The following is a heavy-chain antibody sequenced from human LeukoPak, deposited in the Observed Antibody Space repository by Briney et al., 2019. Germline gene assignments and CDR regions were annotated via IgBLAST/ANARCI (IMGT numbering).Heavy chain of an antibody. Sequence: SETLSLTCSVSGGSISTSTYYWGWIRQPPGKGLEWIGSINYSGNTYYSPSLKSRVTISVDTSKNQFSLNLSSVTAADTAVYYCARHRTWAACPPVHYYYYMDVWAKGTTVTVSS. D-gene: IGHD6-6*01. CDR2: INYSGNT. J-gene: IGHJ6*03. CDR3: ARHRTWAACPPVHYYYYMDV. V-gene: IGHV4-39*01. CDR1: GGSISTSTYY.